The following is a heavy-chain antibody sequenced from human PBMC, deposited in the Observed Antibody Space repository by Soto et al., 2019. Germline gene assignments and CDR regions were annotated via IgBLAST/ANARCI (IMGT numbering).Heavy chain of an antibody. CDR3: ANMTTVTSGDY. D-gene: IGHD4-17*01. CDR2: IIPILDIA. V-gene: IGHV1-69*02. Sequence: QVQLVQSGAEVKKPGSSVKVSCKASGGTFSSYTMSWVQQAPGQGLEWMGRIIPILDIANYAEKFQGRVTITADKSTSTAYMELSSLRSEDTAVYYCANMTTVTSGDYWGQGTLVTVSS. J-gene: IGHJ4*02. CDR1: GGTFSSYT.